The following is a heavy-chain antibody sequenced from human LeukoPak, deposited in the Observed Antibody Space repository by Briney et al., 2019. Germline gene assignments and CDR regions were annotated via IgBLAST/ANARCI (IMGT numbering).Heavy chain of an antibody. D-gene: IGHD4-17*01. V-gene: IGHV4-34*01. J-gene: IGHJ4*02. Sequence: SETLSLTCAVYGGSFSGYYWSWIRQPPGKGLEWIGEINHSGSTNYNPSLKSRVAMSVDTSKNQFSLKLSSVTAADTAVYYCARHASGYYGDSYYFDYWGQGTLVTVSS. CDR1: GGSFSGYY. CDR3: ARHASGYYGDSYYFDY. CDR2: INHSGST.